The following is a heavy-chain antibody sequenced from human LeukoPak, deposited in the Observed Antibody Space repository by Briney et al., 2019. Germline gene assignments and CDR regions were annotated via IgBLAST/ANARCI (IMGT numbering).Heavy chain of an antibody. CDR1: GYSFTSYW. CDR3: ARVRSYYGSGSYSPLFDY. J-gene: IGHJ4*02. V-gene: IGHV5-51*01. Sequence: GESLKISCKGSGYSFTSYWIGWVRQMPGKGLEWMGIIYPGDSDTRYSPSFQGQVTISADKSISTAYLQWSSLKASDTAMYYCARVRSYYGSGSYSPLFDYWGQGTLVTVSS. D-gene: IGHD3-10*01. CDR2: IYPGDSDT.